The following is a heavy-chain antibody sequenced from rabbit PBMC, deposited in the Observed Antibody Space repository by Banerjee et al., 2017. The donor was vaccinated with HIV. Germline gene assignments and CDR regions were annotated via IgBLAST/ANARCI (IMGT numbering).Heavy chain of an antibody. V-gene: IGHV1S40*01. J-gene: IGHJ4*01. D-gene: IGHD6-1*01. CDR1: GVFFFSNYD. CDR3: GRRNTGCGYDAVL. CDR2: IRTGSDTT. Sequence: QSLVEAWGGGVQPAGSLVPISNASGVFFFSNYDMCWFRQAPGKGLVWCGCIRTGSDTTWYASWAKGRFTISKTSSTTVTMKMTSLTAADTAYFFCGRRNTGCGYDAVLWGASPLVAVS.